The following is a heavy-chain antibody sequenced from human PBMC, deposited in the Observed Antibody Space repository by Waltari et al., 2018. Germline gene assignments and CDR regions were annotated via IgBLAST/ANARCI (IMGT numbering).Heavy chain of an antibody. J-gene: IGHJ3*02. Sequence: EVQLLESGGGLVQPGGSLRLSCAASGFTFSSHALSGVRQAPGKGLEWVSVIYSGGSTYYADSVKGRFTISRDNSKNTLYLQMNSLRAEDTAVYYCAKYSSSSGAFDIWGQGTMVTVSS. D-gene: IGHD6-6*01. CDR2: IYSGGST. CDR1: GFTFSSHA. CDR3: AKYSSSSGAFDI. V-gene: IGHV3-23*03.